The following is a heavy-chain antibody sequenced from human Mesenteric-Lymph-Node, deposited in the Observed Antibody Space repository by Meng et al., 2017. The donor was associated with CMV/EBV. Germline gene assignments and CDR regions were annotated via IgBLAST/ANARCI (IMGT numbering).Heavy chain of an antibody. Sequence: AQLVQSVPGRVKSSQTLSVTCTIAGESISSNNAAWNWIRQSPPRGLGWLGRTYYRSESYNDYAVSVKSRISVNLDTSKNQLSLHLNFVTPEDTAVYYCAYFGDLPPLWWGQGTLVTVSS. J-gene: IGHJ4*02. CDR3: AYFGDLPPLW. CDR2: TYYRSESYN. D-gene: IGHD3-16*01. V-gene: IGHV6-1*01. CDR1: GESISSNNAA.